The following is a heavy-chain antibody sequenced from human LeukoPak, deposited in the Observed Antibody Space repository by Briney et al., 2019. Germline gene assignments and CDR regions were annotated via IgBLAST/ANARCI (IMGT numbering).Heavy chain of an antibody. D-gene: IGHD2-8*01. CDR2: ISYSGTT. CDR3: ARDFDARNAIDI. J-gene: IGHJ3*02. Sequence: PSETLSLTCTVSGGSISGYYWSWVRQPAGQGLEWIGGISYSGTTKHNPSLKSRVTISLDTSKNQISLKLTSVTAADTAVYYCARDFDARNAIDIWGQGTMVTVSS. CDR1: GGSISGYY. V-gene: IGHV4-59*01.